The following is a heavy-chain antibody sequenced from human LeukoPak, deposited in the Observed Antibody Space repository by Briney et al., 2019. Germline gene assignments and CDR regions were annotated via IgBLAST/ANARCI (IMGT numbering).Heavy chain of an antibody. V-gene: IGHV3-49*03. J-gene: IGHJ4*02. Sequence: PGGSLRLSCTASGFTFGDYAMSWFRQAPGKGLEWVGFIRSKAYGGTTEYAASVKGRFTISRDDSKSIAYLQMNSLKTEDTAVYYCTRVEYDSSGYYYVGYWGQGTLVTVSS. CDR3: TRVEYDSSGYYYVGY. CDR1: GFTFGDYA. CDR2: IRSKAYGGTT. D-gene: IGHD3-22*01.